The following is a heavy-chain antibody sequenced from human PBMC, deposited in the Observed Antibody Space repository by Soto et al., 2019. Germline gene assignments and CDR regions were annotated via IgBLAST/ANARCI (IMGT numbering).Heavy chain of an antibody. V-gene: IGHV3-30-3*01. Sequence: ESGGGVVQPGRSLRLSCAASGFTFRSYAMHWVRQAPGKGLEWVAVISYDGSNKYYADSVKGRFTISRDNSKNTLYLQMNSLRAEDTAVYYCARGFGYYGMDVWGQGTTVTVSS. CDR3: ARGFGYYGMDV. D-gene: IGHD3-16*01. J-gene: IGHJ6*02. CDR1: GFTFRSYA. CDR2: ISYDGSNK.